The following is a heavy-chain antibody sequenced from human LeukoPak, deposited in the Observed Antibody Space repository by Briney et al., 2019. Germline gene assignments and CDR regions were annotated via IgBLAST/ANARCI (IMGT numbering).Heavy chain of an antibody. CDR3: ARLGLYTSSWYRFYYFDY. J-gene: IGHJ4*02. CDR2: INHSGST. Sequence: SETLSLTCGVHGGSFNDYSWTWIRQSPGKGLEWIGEINHSGSTTYNPSLKSRFTMSVDASKNQFSLRLSSVTAADTAVYYCARLGLYTSSWYRFYYFDYWAREPWSPSPQ. CDR1: GGSFNDYS. V-gene: IGHV4-34*01. D-gene: IGHD6-13*01.